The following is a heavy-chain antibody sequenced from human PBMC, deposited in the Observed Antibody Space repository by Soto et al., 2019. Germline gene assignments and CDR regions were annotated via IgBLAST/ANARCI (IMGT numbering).Heavy chain of an antibody. V-gene: IGHV4-30-2*01. CDR3: XXXDYXXXDSHYYYXGMDV. CDR1: GGSIXSXGXS. Sequence: QLQLQESGSGLVKPSQTLSLTCAVSGGSIXSXGXSWSWIRQPPGKGLXWIGYIYHSGSTYYNPSLKSRVTISVDXXXXQXXXXXXXXXXXXXXXXXXXXXDYXXXDSHYYYXGMDVWGQGTTVTVSS. D-gene: IGHD4-17*01. CDR2: IYHSGST. J-gene: IGHJ6*02.